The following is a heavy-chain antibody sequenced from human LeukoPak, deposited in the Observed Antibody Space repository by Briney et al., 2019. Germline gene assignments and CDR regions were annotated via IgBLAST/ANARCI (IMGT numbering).Heavy chain of an antibody. CDR1: GFTFKSYG. Sequence: PGGSLRLSCVASGFTFKSYGMHWVRQAPGKGLEWVAIIWYDGSNKYYADFVKGRFTTSRDNSKNTLYLQMNSLRDEDTAVYYCARENIVVVTAIRDAFDIWGQGTMVTVSS. J-gene: IGHJ3*02. CDR3: ARENIVVVTAIRDAFDI. CDR2: IWYDGSNK. D-gene: IGHD2-21*02. V-gene: IGHV3-33*01.